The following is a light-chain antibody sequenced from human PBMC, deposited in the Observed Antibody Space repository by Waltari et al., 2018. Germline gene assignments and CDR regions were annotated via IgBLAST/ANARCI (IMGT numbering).Light chain of an antibody. CDR3: QQYFSIPLT. V-gene: IGKV4-1*01. Sequence: DIVMTQSPDSLAVSLGERATINCKSSRSVLYSSNNKNYLAWYQQKLGQPPKLLIYLASTRAAWVPDRFSGSGSGTDFTLTISSLQAEDVAVYYCQQYFSIPLTGGPGTKVDIK. J-gene: IGKJ3*01. CDR2: LAS. CDR1: RSVLYSSNNKNY.